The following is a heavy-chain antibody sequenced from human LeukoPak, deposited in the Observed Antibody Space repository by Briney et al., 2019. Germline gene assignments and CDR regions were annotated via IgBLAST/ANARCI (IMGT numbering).Heavy chain of an antibody. J-gene: IGHJ2*01. CDR3: ARGRWDLQGNWYFDL. D-gene: IGHD1-26*01. Sequence: ASVKVSCKASGYTFTSYGISWVRQAPGQGLEWMGWMNPNSGNTGYAQKFQGRVTITRNTSISTAYMELSSLRSEDTAVYYCARGRWDLQGNWYFDLWGRGTLVTVSS. CDR2: MNPNSGNT. V-gene: IGHV1-8*03. CDR1: GYTFTSYG.